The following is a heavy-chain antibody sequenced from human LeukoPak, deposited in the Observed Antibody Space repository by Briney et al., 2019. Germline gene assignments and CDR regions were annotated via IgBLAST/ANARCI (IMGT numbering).Heavy chain of an antibody. J-gene: IGHJ4*02. D-gene: IGHD4-23*01. CDR1: GGSISRYY. CDR3: ARRGGHGGSFDY. CDR2: NYYSGSGST. V-gene: IGHV4-59*08. Sequence: SETLSLTCTVSGGSISRYYWSWLRQPPGKGLEWIGYNYYSGSGSTNYNPSLKSRVTISVDTSKNQFSLKLSSVTAADTAVYYCARRGGHGGSFDYWGQGTLVTVSS.